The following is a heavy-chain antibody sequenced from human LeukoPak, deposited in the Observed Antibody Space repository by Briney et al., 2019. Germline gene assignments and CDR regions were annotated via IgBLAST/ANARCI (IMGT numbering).Heavy chain of an antibody. CDR2: IKQDGSEK. D-gene: IGHD3-10*01. CDR3: AETYYYGSGSFDY. V-gene: IGHV3-7*05. J-gene: IGHJ4*02. Sequence: GGSLRLSCTASGFTFSSYWMNWVRQAPGKGLEWVANIKQDGSEKYYADSVKGRFTISRDNSKNTLYLQMTSLRAEDTAVYYCAETYYYGSGSFDYWGQGTLVTVSS. CDR1: GFTFSSYW.